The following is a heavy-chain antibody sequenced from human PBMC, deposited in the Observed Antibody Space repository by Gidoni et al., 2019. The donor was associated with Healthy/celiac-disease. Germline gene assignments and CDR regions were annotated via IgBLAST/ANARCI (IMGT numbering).Heavy chain of an antibody. J-gene: IGHJ4*02. CDR2: IYYSGST. Sequence: QLQLQESGPGLVKPSATLSLTCTVSGGSISSSSYYWGWIRQPPGKGLEWIGSIYYSGSTYYNPSLKSRVTISVDTSKNQFSLKLSSVTAADTAVYYCARGARYSGYGPFDYWGQGTLVTVSS. D-gene: IGHD5-12*01. CDR3: ARGARYSGYGPFDY. CDR1: GGSISSSSYY. V-gene: IGHV4-39*01.